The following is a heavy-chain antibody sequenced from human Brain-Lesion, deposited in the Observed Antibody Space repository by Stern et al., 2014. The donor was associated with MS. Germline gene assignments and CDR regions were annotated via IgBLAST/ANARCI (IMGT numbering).Heavy chain of an antibody. D-gene: IGHD2-15*01. Sequence: VQLVQSGPGLVKPSETLSLTCTVAGGSVSSTSYAWAWIRPPPGKGLEWIGTLYYCGNTYYSPSLTSRLTISLDTSKNRFSLKLRLVTAADTAVYYCAGEEDIRYCSGGSCTGNWFDPWGQGTLVTVSS. V-gene: IGHV4-39*01. CDR3: AGEEDIRYCSGGSCTGNWFDP. CDR2: LYYCGNT. J-gene: IGHJ5*02. CDR1: GGSVSSTSYA.